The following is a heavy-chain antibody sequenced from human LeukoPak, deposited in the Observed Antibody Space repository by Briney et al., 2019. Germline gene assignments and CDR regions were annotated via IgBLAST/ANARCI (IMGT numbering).Heavy chain of an antibody. J-gene: IGHJ4*02. CDR2: ISSSGDST. Sequence: GGSLRLSCAVSGFTFSSYAMRWVRRAPGGGVEWVSAISSSGDSTYYADSVKGRFTISRDNSKNTLYLHMNSLRAEDTAVYYCAKALGGALAYYFDYWGQGTLVTVSS. CDR1: GFTFSSYA. D-gene: IGHD3-10*01. CDR3: AKALGGALAYYFDY. V-gene: IGHV3-23*01.